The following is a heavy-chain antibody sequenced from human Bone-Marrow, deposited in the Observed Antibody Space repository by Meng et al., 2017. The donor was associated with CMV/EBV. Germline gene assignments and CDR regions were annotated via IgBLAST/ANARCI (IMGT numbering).Heavy chain of an antibody. J-gene: IGHJ6*02. Sequence: GGSLRLSCAASGFTFSSYAMSWVRQAPGKGLEWVSAISGSGGSTYYADSVKGRFTISRDNAKNSLYLQMNSLRAEDTAVYYCARDAPRNPLYYYGMDVWGQGTTVTVSS. CDR3: ARDAPRNPLYYYGMDV. V-gene: IGHV3-23*01. CDR1: GFTFSSYA. CDR2: ISGSGGST.